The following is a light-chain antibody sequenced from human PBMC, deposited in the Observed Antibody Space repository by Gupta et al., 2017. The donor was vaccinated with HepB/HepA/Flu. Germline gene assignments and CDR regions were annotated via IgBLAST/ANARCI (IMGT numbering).Light chain of an antibody. CDR1: SSDVGGYKY. V-gene: IGLV2-8*01. J-gene: IGLJ2*01. CDR2: EVI. Sequence: QSALTQPPSASGSPGQSVTISCTGTSSDVGGYKYVSWYQQHPGKAPKLMIYEVIKRPSGVPDRFSGSKSGNTASLTVSVLQAEDEADYYCSSDAASNSVVFGGGTKLTVL. CDR3: SSDAASNSVV.